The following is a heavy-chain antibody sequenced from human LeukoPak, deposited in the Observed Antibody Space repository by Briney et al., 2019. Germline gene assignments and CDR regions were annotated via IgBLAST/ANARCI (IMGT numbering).Heavy chain of an antibody. Sequence: ASVKVSCKASGGTFSSYAISWVRQAPGQGLEWMGGIIPIFGTANYAQKFQGRVTITADESTSTAYMELSSLRSEDTAVYYCARDRHGYRRFDYWGQETLVTVSS. CDR3: ARDRHGYRRFDY. J-gene: IGHJ4*02. CDR2: IIPIFGTA. V-gene: IGHV1-69*01. CDR1: GGTFSSYA. D-gene: IGHD5-24*01.